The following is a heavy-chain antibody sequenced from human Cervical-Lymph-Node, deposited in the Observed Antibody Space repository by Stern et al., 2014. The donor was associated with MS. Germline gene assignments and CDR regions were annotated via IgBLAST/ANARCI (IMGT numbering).Heavy chain of an antibody. J-gene: IGHJ4*02. Sequence: EVQLVESGGGLAKPGGSLRLSCAASGFTFSSYSMTWVRQAPGQGLEWVASISSGGSYIYYADSLKGRFTISRDNAKNSLYLQMNSLRAEDTAVYYCARGRGGNYRYYFDYWGQGTLVTASS. D-gene: IGHD4-23*01. CDR2: ISSGGSYI. CDR3: ARGRGGNYRYYFDY. CDR1: GFTFSSYS. V-gene: IGHV3-21*01.